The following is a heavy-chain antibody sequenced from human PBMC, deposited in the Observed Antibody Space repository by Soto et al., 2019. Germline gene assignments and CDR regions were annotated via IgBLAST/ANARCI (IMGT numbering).Heavy chain of an antibody. Sequence: QVQLVQSGAEVKRPGSSVRVSCKASGGTFSSYGIHWVRQAPGQGLEWMGGIIPMSGTPNYAQKFQGRFAISVDESTRAADMELRSLRSEDTAMYYCAREHYYGSGSFYRDAFDIWGQGTMVTVSS. D-gene: IGHD3-10*01. V-gene: IGHV1-69*01. CDR3: AREHYYGSGSFYRDAFDI. CDR1: GGTFSSYG. CDR2: IIPMSGTP. J-gene: IGHJ3*02.